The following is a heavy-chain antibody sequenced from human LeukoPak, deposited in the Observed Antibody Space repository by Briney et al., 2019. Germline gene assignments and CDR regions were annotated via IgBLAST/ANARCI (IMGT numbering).Heavy chain of an antibody. D-gene: IGHD2-21*02. CDR3: AKDQILAEVHIVVVTAIFDY. V-gene: IGHV3-23*01. J-gene: IGHJ4*02. CDR1: GFTFSSYA. CDR2: ISGSGGST. Sequence: GGSLRLSCAASGFTFSSYAMSWVRQAPGKGLEWVSAISGSGGSTYYADSVKGRFTISRDNSKNTLYLQMNSLRAEDTAVYYCAKDQILAEVHIVVVTAIFDYWGQGTLVTVSS.